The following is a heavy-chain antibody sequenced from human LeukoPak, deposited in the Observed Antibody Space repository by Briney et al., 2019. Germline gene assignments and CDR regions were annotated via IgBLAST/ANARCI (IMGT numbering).Heavy chain of an antibody. CDR2: ISAYDGNT. V-gene: IGHV1-18*01. J-gene: IGHJ5*02. CDR1: GYTFTSYG. D-gene: IGHD3-10*01. CDR3: ARDPLLLWFGELFDNWFDP. Sequence: ASVKVSCKASGYTFTSYGISWVRQAPGQGLEWMGWISAYDGNTNYAQKLQGRVTMTTDTSTCTAYMELRSLRSDDTAVYYCARDPLLLWFGELFDNWFDPWGQGTLVTVSS.